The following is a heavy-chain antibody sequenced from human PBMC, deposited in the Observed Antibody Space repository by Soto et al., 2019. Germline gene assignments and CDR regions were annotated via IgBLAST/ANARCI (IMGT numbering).Heavy chain of an antibody. V-gene: IGHV4-59*01. Sequence: TLSLTCTVSGGSISSYYWSWIRQPPGKGLEWIGYISYSGSTNYNPSLKSRVTISVDTSKNQFSLNLNSVTAADTAVYYCARNSVGLKPYYYGMDVWGQGTTVTVSS. J-gene: IGHJ6*02. D-gene: IGHD1-26*01. CDR3: ARNSVGLKPYYYGMDV. CDR2: ISYSGST. CDR1: GGSISSYY.